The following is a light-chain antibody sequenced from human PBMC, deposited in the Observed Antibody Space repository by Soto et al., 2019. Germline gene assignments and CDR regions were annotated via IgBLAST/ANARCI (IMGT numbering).Light chain of an antibody. CDR3: QHYYFWVHS. J-gene: IGKJ2*01. CDR2: RAS. CDR1: QSISKY. Sequence: EIELTQSPSTLSFSLVEIGTVSCRASQSISKYLAWYQQKPGQAPRLLIYRASIWATGVPARFSGSGSGTEFTLTISSLQSEDVSIYFCQHYYFWVHSFGEGTKVDIK. V-gene: IGKV3-15*01.